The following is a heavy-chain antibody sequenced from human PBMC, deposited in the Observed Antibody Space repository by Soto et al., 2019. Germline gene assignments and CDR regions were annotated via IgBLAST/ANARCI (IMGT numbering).Heavy chain of an antibody. CDR2: ISYDGSNK. D-gene: IGHD5-12*01. V-gene: IGHV3-30*18. J-gene: IGHJ4*02. Sequence: GGSLRLSCAASGFTFSSYGMHWVRQAPGKGLEWVAVISYDGSNKYYADSVKGRFTISRDNSKNTLYLQMNSLRAEDTAVYYCAKVEYSGYFDYWGQGTLVTVSS. CDR1: GFTFSSYG. CDR3: AKVEYSGYFDY.